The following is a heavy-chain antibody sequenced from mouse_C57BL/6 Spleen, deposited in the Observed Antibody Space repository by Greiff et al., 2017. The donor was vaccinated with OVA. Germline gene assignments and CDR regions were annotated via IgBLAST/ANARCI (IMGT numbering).Heavy chain of an antibody. CDR2: ISSGGSYT. CDR1: GFTFSSYG. V-gene: IGHV5-6*01. D-gene: IGHD3-3*01. CDR3: ARPLGQGFAY. J-gene: IGHJ3*01. Sequence: EVKLVESGGDLVKPGGSLKLSCAASGFTFSSYGMSWVRQTPEKGLEWVANISSGGSYTYYPDSVKGRFTISRDNAKNTLYLQMSRLKSEDTAMYYCARPLGQGFAYWGQGTLVTVSA.